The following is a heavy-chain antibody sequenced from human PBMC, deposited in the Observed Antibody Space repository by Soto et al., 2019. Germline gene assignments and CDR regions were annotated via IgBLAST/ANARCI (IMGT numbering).Heavy chain of an antibody. Sequence: PGGSLRLSCAASGFSFSSYAMSWVRQAPGKGLEWVAVISYDGRNKYYADAVKGRFTISRDNSKNTLYLQTNSLRAEDTAVYYCAKDRGALRWSEEHYYFDYWGQGTLVTVSS. CDR2: ISYDGRNK. J-gene: IGHJ4*02. D-gene: IGHD4-17*01. CDR3: AKDRGALRWSEEHYYFDY. V-gene: IGHV3-30*18. CDR1: GFSFSSYA.